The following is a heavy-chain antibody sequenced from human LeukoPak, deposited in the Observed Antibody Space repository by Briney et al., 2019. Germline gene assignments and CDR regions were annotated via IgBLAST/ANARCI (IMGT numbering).Heavy chain of an antibody. CDR3: ARVYYHSSAYYLYFFDY. CDR1: GDSIRNYY. J-gene: IGHJ4*02. CDR2: IYYSGST. D-gene: IGHD3-22*01. Sequence: SETLPLTCTVSGDSIRNYYWTWIRQPPGKALEWIGYIYYSGSTNYNPSLKSRVTISVDTSKNQFSLKLSSVTAADTAVYYCARVYYHSSAYYLYFFDYWGQGTLLTVSS. V-gene: IGHV4-59*01.